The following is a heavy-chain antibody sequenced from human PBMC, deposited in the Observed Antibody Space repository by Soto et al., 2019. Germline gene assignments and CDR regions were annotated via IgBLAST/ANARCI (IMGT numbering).Heavy chain of an antibody. CDR1: GGXFSSYA. V-gene: IGHV1-69*13. Sequence: SVKVSCKASGGXFSSYAISWVRQAPGQGLEWMGGIIPIFGTANYAQKFQGRVTITADESTSTAYMELSSLRSEDTAVYYCARTRETLEWLLYPARDFDYWGQGTLVTVSS. CDR2: IIPIFGTA. CDR3: ARTRETLEWLLYPARDFDY. D-gene: IGHD3-3*01. J-gene: IGHJ4*02.